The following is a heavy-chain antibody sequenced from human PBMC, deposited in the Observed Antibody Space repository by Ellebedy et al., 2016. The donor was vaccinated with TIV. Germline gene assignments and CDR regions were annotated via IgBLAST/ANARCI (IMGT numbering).Heavy chain of an antibody. V-gene: IGHV3-30*14. CDR1: GFTFSSYV. Sequence: GESLKISCAASGFTFSSYVMHWVRQAPGKGLEWVASISYDGSNKYYADSVKGRFTISRDNSKNTVSLQMNSLRVEDTAVYYCARVRSSAFEIWGQGTMVTVSS. CDR2: ISYDGSNK. J-gene: IGHJ3*02. CDR3: ARVRSSAFEI.